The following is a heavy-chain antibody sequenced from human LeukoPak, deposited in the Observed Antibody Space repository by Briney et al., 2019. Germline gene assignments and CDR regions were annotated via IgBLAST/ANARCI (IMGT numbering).Heavy chain of an antibody. CDR1: GGSFSGYY. Sequence: KPSETLSLTCAVYGGSFSGYYWSWIRQPPGKGLEWIGEINHSGSTNYNPSLKSRVTISVDTSKNQFSLKLSSVTAADTAVYYCARRRAYCSSTSCQRRNRGFDYWGQGTLVTVSS. V-gene: IGHV4-34*01. CDR2: INHSGST. CDR3: ARRRAYCSSTSCQRRNRGFDY. J-gene: IGHJ4*02. D-gene: IGHD2-2*01.